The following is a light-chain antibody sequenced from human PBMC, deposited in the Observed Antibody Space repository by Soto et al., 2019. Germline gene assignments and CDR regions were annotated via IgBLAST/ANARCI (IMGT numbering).Light chain of an antibody. CDR1: SSDIGYYNL. V-gene: IGLV2-14*02. J-gene: IGLJ1*01. CDR3: SSYTVSVAPYV. CDR2: EGT. Sequence: QSALTQPASVSGSPGQSITISCTGTSSDIGYYNLVSWYQHHPGKAPKFLIYEGTKRPSGVSSRFSGSKSGNTASLTISGLQAEDEADYYCSSYTVSVAPYVFGTGTKVTVL.